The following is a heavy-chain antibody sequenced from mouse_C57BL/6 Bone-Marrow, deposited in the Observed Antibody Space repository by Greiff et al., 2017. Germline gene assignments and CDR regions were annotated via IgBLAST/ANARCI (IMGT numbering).Heavy chain of an antibody. J-gene: IGHJ4*01. D-gene: IGHD2-3*01. CDR3: ARRGYSYYAMDY. CDR2: IDPSDSYT. CDR1: GYTFTSYW. V-gene: IGHV1-59*01. Sequence: QVHVKQPGAELVRPGTSVKLSCKASGYTFTSYWMHWVKQRPGQGLEWIGVIDPSDSYTNYNQKFKGKATLTVDTSSSTAYMQLSSLTSEDSAVYYCARRGYSYYAMDYWGQGTSVTVSS.